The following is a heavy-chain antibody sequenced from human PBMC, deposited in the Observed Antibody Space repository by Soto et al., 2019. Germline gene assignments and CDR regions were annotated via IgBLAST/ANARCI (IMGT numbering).Heavy chain of an antibody. CDR2: ISGSGRST. D-gene: IGHD6-13*01. V-gene: IGHV3-23*01. CDR3: AKHTLFSDSWYEDY. Sequence: EVQLLESGGGLIQPGGSLRLSCAASGFSFSSCAMSWVRQAPGTGLEWVSVISGSGRSTDYADSVKGRFTMSRDNSKNMVFLQMNSLSAEDTAVYYCAKHTLFSDSWYEDYWGQGTLVTVSS. J-gene: IGHJ4*02. CDR1: GFSFSSCA.